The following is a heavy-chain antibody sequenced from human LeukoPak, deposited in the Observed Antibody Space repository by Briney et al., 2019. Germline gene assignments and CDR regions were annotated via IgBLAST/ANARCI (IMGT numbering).Heavy chain of an antibody. Sequence: GASVTVSCKASGYRFNKFGISWVRQAPGRGLEWMGWISGHNGNTDSAQKFQDSVTMSTDNSMSTAYLELRSLRSDDTAVYFCVRVGSAYGDPLEFDFWGQGTLVTVSS. CDR3: VRVGSAYGDPLEFDF. CDR1: GYRFNKFG. D-gene: IGHD4-17*01. CDR2: ISGHNGNT. V-gene: IGHV1-18*01. J-gene: IGHJ4*02.